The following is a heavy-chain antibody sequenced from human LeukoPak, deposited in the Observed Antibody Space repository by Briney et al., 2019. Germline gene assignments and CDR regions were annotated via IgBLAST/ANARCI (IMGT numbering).Heavy chain of an antibody. CDR1: GGSFSDYY. D-gene: IGHD3-10*01. Sequence: PSETLSLTCAVDGGSFSDYYWSWIRQPPGKGLEWIGEINHSGSTNYNPSLKSRVTISVDTSKNQFSLKLSSVTAADTAVYYCARSYGKSFDYWGQGTLVTVSS. CDR3: ARSYGKSFDY. CDR2: INHSGST. J-gene: IGHJ4*02. V-gene: IGHV4-34*01.